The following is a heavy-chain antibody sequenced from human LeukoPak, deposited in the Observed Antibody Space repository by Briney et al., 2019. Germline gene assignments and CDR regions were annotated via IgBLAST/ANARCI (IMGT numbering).Heavy chain of an antibody. J-gene: IGHJ4*02. CDR3: AGSYGDYTWGY. D-gene: IGHD4-17*01. CDR1: GGSFSGYY. Sequence: SETLSLTCAVYGGSFSGYYWSWIRQPPGKGLEWIGEINHSGSTNYNPSLKSRVTISVDTSKNQFSLKLSSVTAADTAVYYCAGSYGDYTWGYWGQGTLVTVSS. V-gene: IGHV4-34*01. CDR2: INHSGST.